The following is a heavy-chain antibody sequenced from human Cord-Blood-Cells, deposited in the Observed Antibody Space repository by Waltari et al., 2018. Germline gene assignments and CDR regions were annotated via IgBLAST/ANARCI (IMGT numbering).Heavy chain of an antibody. CDR3: ASGSGGSYYFDY. V-gene: IGHV1-3*01. CDR2: INAGNGNT. CDR1: GYTFTSYA. J-gene: IGHJ4*02. Sequence: QVQLVQSGAEVKKPGASVKVSCKASGYTFTSYAMHWVRQAPGQRLEWMGWINAGNGNTKYSQKFQGRVTITRDTSASTAYMELSSLRSEDTAVYYCASGSGGSYYFDYWGQGTLVTVSS. D-gene: IGHD2-15*01.